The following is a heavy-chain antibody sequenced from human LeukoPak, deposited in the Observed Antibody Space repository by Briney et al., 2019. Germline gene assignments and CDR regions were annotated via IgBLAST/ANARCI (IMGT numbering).Heavy chain of an antibody. CDR3: ARDLEVVAATYLGYYYGMDV. J-gene: IGHJ6*02. Sequence: SVKVSCKASGGSFSSYAFSWLRQAPGQGLEWMGRIIPILGIANYAQKFQGRVTITADESTSTAYMELSSLRSEDTAVYYCARDLEVVAATYLGYYYGMDVWGQGTTVTVSS. D-gene: IGHD2-15*01. CDR2: IIPILGIA. V-gene: IGHV1-69*04. CDR1: GGSFSSYA.